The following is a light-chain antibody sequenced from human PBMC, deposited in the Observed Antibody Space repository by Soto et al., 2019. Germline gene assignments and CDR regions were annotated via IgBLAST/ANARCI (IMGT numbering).Light chain of an antibody. V-gene: IGKV3-15*01. J-gene: IGKJ1*01. CDR2: DVS. CDR1: QSVSSN. CDR3: QQHKNWPQT. Sequence: EIVMTQSPATLSVSPGERVTLSCRASQSVSSNLAWYQQKPGQAPRLLIYDVSTRATGIPARFSGSGSGTEFTLTISSLQSEDFAVYCCQQHKNWPQTFGQGTKVDIK.